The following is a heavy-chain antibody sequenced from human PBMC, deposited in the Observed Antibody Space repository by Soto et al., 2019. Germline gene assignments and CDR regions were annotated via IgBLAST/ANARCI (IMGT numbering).Heavy chain of an antibody. Sequence: QVQLVQSGAEVKKPGASVKVSCKASGYTFTSYYMHWVRQAPGQGLEWMGIINPSGGSISYAQKFQGRVTMIRDTSTSTVYMELSSLRSEDTAVYYCARVVYSGYDTFDYWGQGTLVTVSS. J-gene: IGHJ4*02. D-gene: IGHD5-12*01. CDR2: INPSGGSI. CDR1: GYTFTSYY. V-gene: IGHV1-46*03. CDR3: ARVVYSGYDTFDY.